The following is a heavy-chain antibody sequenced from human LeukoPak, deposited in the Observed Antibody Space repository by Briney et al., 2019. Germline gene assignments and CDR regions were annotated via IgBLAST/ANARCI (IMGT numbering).Heavy chain of an antibody. Sequence: ASVKVSCKASGYTFTTYGIIWVRQAPGQGLEWMGWISTYNAKTKYAQNLQGRVAMTTDTSTSTVYMELRSLTSDDTAVYYCARDTGSNFFDPWGQRTLVTVAS. CDR2: ISTYNAKT. CDR1: GYTFTTYG. D-gene: IGHD1-26*01. J-gene: IGHJ5*02. CDR3: ARDTGSNFFDP. V-gene: IGHV1-18*01.